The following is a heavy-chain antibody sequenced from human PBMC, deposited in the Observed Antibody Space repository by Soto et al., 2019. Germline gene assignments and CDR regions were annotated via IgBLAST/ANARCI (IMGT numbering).Heavy chain of an antibody. D-gene: IGHD3-10*01. CDR2: ISASVGST. J-gene: IGHJ4*02. CDR1: GFTFSNYA. CDR3: AKGGQSYDY. Sequence: HPVGSLRLSCAASGFTFSNYAVSWVRQAPGKGLEWVSAISASVGSTYYTDSVKGRFTISRDNSKNTLYLQMNSLRAEDTAVYYCAKGGQSYDYWGQGTLVTVSS. V-gene: IGHV3-23*01.